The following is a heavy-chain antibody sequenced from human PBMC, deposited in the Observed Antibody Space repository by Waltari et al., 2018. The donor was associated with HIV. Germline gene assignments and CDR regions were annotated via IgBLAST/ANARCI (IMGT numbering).Heavy chain of an antibody. CDR3: ARRSYYDSSGYYFDY. CDR1: GGSISSSSYY. CDR2: IYYSGST. D-gene: IGHD3-22*01. J-gene: IGHJ4*02. V-gene: IGHV4-39*01. Sequence: QLQLQESGPGLVKPSETLSLTCTVYGGSISSSSYYWGWIRQPPVKGREWIGSIYYSGSTYYNPSLKSRVTISVDTSKNQFSLKLSSVTAADTAVYYCARRSYYDSSGYYFDYWGQGTLVTVSS.